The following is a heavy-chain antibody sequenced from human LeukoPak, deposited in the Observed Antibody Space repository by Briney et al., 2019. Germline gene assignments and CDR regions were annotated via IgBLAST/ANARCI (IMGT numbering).Heavy chain of an antibody. V-gene: IGHV4-59*01. CDR1: GGSISSYY. CDR3: AASTVTPSSGWFDS. Sequence: SETLSLTCTVSGGSISSYYWSWIRQPPGKGLEWIGYIYYSGSTNYNPSLKSRVTISVDTSKNQFSLKLSSVTAADTAVYYCAASTVTPSSGWFDSWGQGTLVTVSS. D-gene: IGHD4-17*01. J-gene: IGHJ5*01. CDR2: IYYSGST.